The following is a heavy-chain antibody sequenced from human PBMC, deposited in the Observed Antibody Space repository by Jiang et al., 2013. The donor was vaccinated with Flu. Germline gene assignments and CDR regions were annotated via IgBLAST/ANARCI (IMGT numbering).Heavy chain of an antibody. CDR3: ARVEPGDSSGQGALDY. Sequence: GAEVKKPGASVKVSCKASGYTFTSYGISWVRQAPGQGLEWMGWISAYNGNTNYAQKLQGRVTMTTDTSTSTAYMELRSLRSDDTAVYYCARVEPGDSSGQGALDYWGQGTLVTVSS. J-gene: IGHJ4*02. D-gene: IGHD3-22*01. V-gene: IGHV1-18*01. CDR2: ISAYNGNT. CDR1: GYTFTSYG.